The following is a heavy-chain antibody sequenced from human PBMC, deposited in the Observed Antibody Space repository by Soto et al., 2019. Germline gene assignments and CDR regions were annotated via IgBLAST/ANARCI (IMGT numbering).Heavy chain of an antibody. CDR1: GGSISRYY. Sequence: QVQLQESGPGLMKPSETLSLTCTVSGGSISRYYWSWIRQAPGKGLEWIGYIFYTESTNYNPSLKSRXXIXVXXSKNHFSLKLTSVTAADTAVYYCARDSTTYYGMDVWGQGTTVTVSS. D-gene: IGHD1-7*01. CDR2: IFYTEST. V-gene: IGHV4-59*01. J-gene: IGHJ6*02. CDR3: ARDSTTYYGMDV.